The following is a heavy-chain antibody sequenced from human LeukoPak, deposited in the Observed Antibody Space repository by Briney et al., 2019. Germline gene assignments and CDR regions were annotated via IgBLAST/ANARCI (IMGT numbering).Heavy chain of an antibody. D-gene: IGHD2-2*02. Sequence: PPGGSLRLSCAASGFTFSSYAMSWVRQAPGKGLEWVATMSQDGHYVYYVDSVKGRFYISRDNARNSLYLQMDSLRAEDTAVYYCAREYYTSFDFWGQGALVTVSS. J-gene: IGHJ4*02. CDR1: GFTFSSYA. CDR2: MSQDGHYV. V-gene: IGHV3-7*01. CDR3: AREYYTSFDF.